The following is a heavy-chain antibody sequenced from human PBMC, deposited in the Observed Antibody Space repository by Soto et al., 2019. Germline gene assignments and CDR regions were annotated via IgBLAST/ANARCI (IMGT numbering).Heavy chain of an antibody. CDR1: GLTFSSYA. D-gene: IGHD2-15*01. CDR2: ISGSGGST. V-gene: IGHV3-23*01. CDR3: AGYYCSVYTCYRAFDY. Sequence: EVQLLESGGGLVQPGGSLRLSCAASGLTFSSYAMSWVRQAPGKGLEWVSTISGSGGSTYYSDSVKGRFTISRDSSKNTLYLQINSLRAEDTAVYYCAGYYCSVYTCYRAFDYWGQGTLVTVSS. J-gene: IGHJ4*02.